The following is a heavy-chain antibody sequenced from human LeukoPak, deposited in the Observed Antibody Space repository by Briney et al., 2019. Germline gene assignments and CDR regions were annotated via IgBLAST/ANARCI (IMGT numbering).Heavy chain of an antibody. CDR1: GGSISSGGYS. Sequence: PSQTLSLTCAVSGGSISSGGYSWSWIRQPPGRGLEWIGYIYHSGSTYYNPSLKSRVTISVDRSKNQFSLKLSSVTAADTAVYYCARVGPIGITFRGVIPRAFDIWGQGTMVTVYS. CDR2: IYHSGST. J-gene: IGHJ3*02. CDR3: ARVGPIGITFRGVIPRAFDI. V-gene: IGHV4-30-2*01. D-gene: IGHD3-16*02.